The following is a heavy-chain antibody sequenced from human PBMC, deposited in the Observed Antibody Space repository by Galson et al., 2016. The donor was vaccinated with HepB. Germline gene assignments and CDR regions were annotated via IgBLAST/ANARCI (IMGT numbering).Heavy chain of an antibody. J-gene: IGHJ4*02. CDR1: GVTVSNNY. CDR3: PKDQPVTPLDY. CDR2: LYSGGQT. Sequence: SLRLSCAASGVTVSNNYMPWVRQAPGKGPEWVSILYSGGQTSTADPVKGRFTISRDHSKNTVYLQMNSMTADDTAIYYCPKDQPVTPLDYWGQGTLVIVSS. V-gene: IGHV3-66*01. D-gene: IGHD4-17*01.